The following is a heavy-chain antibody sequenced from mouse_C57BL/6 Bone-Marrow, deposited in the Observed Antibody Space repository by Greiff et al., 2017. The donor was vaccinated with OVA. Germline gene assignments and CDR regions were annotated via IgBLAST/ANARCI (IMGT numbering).Heavy chain of an antibody. CDR1: GYTFTDYY. CDR2: INPYNGGT. Sequence: VQLQQSGPVLVKPGASVKMSCKASGYTFTDYYMNWVKQSHGKSLEWIGVINPYNGGTSYNQKFKGKATLTVDKSSSTAYMELNSLTSEDSAVYYCARLRSNYVGSDWGQGTLVTVSA. V-gene: IGHV1-19*01. CDR3: ARLRSNYVGSD. J-gene: IGHJ3*01. D-gene: IGHD2-5*01.